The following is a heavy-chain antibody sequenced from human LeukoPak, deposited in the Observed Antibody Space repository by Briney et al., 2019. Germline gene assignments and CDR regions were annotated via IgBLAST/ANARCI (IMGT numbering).Heavy chain of an antibody. CDR2: ISAYNGNT. CDR1: GYTFTSYG. Sequence: ASVKVSCKASGYTFTSYGISWVRQAPGQGLEWMGWISAYNGNTNYAQKLQGRVTMTTDTSTSTAYMELRSLRSDDTAVYYCARGRYCSSTSCPSPHFDYWGQGTLVTVSS. V-gene: IGHV1-18*01. D-gene: IGHD2-2*01. J-gene: IGHJ4*02. CDR3: ARGRYCSSTSCPSPHFDY.